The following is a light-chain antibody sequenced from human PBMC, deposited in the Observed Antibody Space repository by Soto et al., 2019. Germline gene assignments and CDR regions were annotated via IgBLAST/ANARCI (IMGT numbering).Light chain of an antibody. J-gene: IGLJ1*01. CDR1: SSDVGNYNR. V-gene: IGLV2-18*02. CDR3: SSYTSSSTYV. CDR2: DVT. Sequence: QSALTQPPSVSGSPGQSVAISCTGTSSDVGNYNRVSWYQQPPGTAPKLMIYDVTNQPSGVPDRFSGSKSGNTASLTISGLQADDEADYYCSSYTSSSTYVFGTGTKLTVL.